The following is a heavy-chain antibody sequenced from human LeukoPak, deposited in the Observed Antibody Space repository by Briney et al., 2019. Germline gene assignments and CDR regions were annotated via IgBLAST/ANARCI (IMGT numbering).Heavy chain of an antibody. Sequence: SETLSLTCAVSGGSISTTDWWSWVRQPPGKGLEWIGQIYHGGSTNYNPSLKSRVTISVDKSKNQFSLKLISLTAAGTAVYYCARDGAATVAGYAFDIWGQGTMVTVSS. V-gene: IGHV4-4*02. D-gene: IGHD6-19*01. J-gene: IGHJ3*02. CDR2: IYHGGST. CDR3: ARDGAATVAGYAFDI. CDR1: GGSISTTDW.